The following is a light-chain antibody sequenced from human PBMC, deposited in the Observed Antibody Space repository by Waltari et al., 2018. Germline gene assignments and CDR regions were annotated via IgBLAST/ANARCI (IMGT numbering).Light chain of an antibody. Sequence: DIVMTQSPDSLAVSLGDRATINCKSSQSVLYTSNNQNYLAWYQQKPGQPPKLLIYWASTREAGVPDRFSGSGSGTDFTLTISSLQAEDVAVYYCQQYYSTHWTFGQGTKVEIK. J-gene: IGKJ1*01. CDR2: WAS. CDR1: QSVLYTSNNQNY. CDR3: QQYYSTHWT. V-gene: IGKV4-1*01.